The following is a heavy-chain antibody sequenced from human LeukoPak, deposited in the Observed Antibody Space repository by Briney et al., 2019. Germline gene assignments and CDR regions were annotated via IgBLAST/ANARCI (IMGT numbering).Heavy chain of an antibody. CDR1: GFTFDDYA. V-gene: IGHV3-11*01. D-gene: IGHD5-12*01. Sequence: GGSLRLSCAASGFTFDDYAMHWVRQAPGKGLEWVSYISSSGSTIYYADSVKGRFTISRDNAKNSLYLQMNSLRAEDTAVYYCATGYSGYDSVGFDYWGQGTLVTVSS. CDR3: ATGYSGYDSVGFDY. CDR2: ISSSGSTI. J-gene: IGHJ4*02.